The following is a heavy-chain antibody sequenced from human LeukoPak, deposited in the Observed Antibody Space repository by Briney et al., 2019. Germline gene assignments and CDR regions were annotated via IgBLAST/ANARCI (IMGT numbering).Heavy chain of an antibody. J-gene: IGHJ4*02. V-gene: IGHV1-46*01. CDR3: ARGAPVGPNDY. D-gene: IGHD4-23*01. CDR2: INPSGGST. CDR1: GNTFTSYY. Sequence: ASVKVSCKASGNTFTSYYMHWVRQAPGQGVEWMGIINPSGGSTSYAQKFQGRVTMTRDMSTSTVYMELSSLRSEDTAVYYCARGAPVGPNDYWGEGTLVTVSS.